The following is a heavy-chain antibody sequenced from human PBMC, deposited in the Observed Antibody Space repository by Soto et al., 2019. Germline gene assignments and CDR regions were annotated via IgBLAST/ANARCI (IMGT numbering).Heavy chain of an antibody. J-gene: IGHJ4*02. CDR2: ISYDGSNK. CDR3: AKELATFLDY. V-gene: IGHV3-30*18. Sequence: GGSLRLSCAASGFTFSSYGMHWVRQAPGKGLEWVAVISYDGSNKYYADSVKGRFTISRDNSKNTLYLQMNSLRAEDTAVYYCAKELATFLDYWGQGTLVTVSS. D-gene: IGHD3-3*02. CDR1: GFTFSSYG.